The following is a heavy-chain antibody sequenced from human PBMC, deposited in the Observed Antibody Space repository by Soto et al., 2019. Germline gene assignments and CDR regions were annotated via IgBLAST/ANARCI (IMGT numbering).Heavy chain of an antibody. CDR1: GFTFSSYG. CDR2: IWYDGSNK. D-gene: IGHD3-9*01. CDR3: ARTPINYDILTGYLYYFDY. V-gene: IGHV3-33*01. J-gene: IGHJ4*02. Sequence: GESLKISCAASGFTFSSYGMHWVRQAPGKGLEWVAVIWYDGSNKYYADSVKGRFTISRDNSKNTLYLQMNSLRAEDTAVYYCARTPINYDILTGYLYYFDYWGQGTLVTVSS.